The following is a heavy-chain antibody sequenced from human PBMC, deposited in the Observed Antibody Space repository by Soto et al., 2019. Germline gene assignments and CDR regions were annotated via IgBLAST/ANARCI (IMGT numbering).Heavy chain of an antibody. V-gene: IGHV2-5*02. J-gene: IGHJ4*02. CDR2: IYWDDDK. CDR3: AHKYCSGGSCYYFDY. Sequence: QITLKESGPTLVKPTQTLTLTCTFSGFSLSTSGVGVGWIRQPPGKALEWLALIYWDDDKRYSPSLKSRLTITKYTSKNQVVLTMTNMDPVDTATYYCAHKYCSGGSCYYFDYWGQGTLVTVSS. CDR1: GFSLSTSGVG. D-gene: IGHD2-15*01.